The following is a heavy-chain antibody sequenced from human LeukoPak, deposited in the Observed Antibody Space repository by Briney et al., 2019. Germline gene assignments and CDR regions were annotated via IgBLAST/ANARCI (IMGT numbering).Heavy chain of an antibody. V-gene: IGHV4-39*01. CDR2: IYYSEST. J-gene: IGHJ3*02. D-gene: IGHD5-18*01. Sequence: PSETLSLTCTVSGGSISSSSYYWGWIRQPPGKGLEWIGSIYYSESTYYNPSLKSRVTISVDTSENQFSLKLSSVTAADTAVYYCATLTGDTAMVRSAFDIWGQGTMVTVSS. CDR1: GGSISSSSYY. CDR3: ATLTGDTAMVRSAFDI.